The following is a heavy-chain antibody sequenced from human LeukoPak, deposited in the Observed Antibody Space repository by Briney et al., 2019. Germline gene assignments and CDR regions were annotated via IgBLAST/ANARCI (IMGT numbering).Heavy chain of an antibody. D-gene: IGHD5-18*01. CDR2: ISGSGGST. CDR1: GGTFSSYA. V-gene: IGHV3-23*01. J-gene: IGHJ4*02. CDR3: AKVWLD. Sequence: VASVKVSCKASGGTFSSYAMSWVRQAPGKGLEWVSAISGSGGSTYYADSVKGRFTISRDNSKNTLYLQMNSLRAEDTAVYYCAKVWLDWGQGTLVTVSS.